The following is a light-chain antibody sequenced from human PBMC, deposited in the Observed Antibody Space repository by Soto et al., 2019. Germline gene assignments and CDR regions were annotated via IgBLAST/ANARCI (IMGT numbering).Light chain of an antibody. CDR1: SSDVGSYNL. Sequence: QPASVSGSPGQSITISCTGTSSDVGSYNLVSWYQQDPGKAPKLMIYEVSKRPSGVSNRFSGSKSGNTASLTISGLQAEDEADYYCCSYAGSSTLVFGGGTKLTVL. V-gene: IGLV2-23*02. CDR2: EVS. J-gene: IGLJ2*01. CDR3: CSYAGSSTLV.